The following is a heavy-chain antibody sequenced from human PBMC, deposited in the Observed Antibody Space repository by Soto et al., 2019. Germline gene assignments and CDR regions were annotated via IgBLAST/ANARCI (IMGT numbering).Heavy chain of an antibody. D-gene: IGHD6-6*01. CDR1: GGSISSSNW. CDR3: AREGDSSSSRIYYYYGMDV. Sequence: QVQLQESGPGLVKPSGTLSLTCAVSGGSISSSNWWSWVRQPPGKGLEWIGEIYHSGSTNYNPSLMSRVTISVDKSKNQFSLKLSSVTAADTAVYYCAREGDSSSSRIYYYYGMDVWGQGTTVTVSS. V-gene: IGHV4-4*02. CDR2: IYHSGST. J-gene: IGHJ6*02.